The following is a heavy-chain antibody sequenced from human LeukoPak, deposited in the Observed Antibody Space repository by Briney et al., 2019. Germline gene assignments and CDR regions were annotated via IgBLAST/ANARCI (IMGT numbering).Heavy chain of an antibody. CDR1: GFTFSSYE. D-gene: IGHD5-18*01. CDR2: ISSSSSTI. Sequence: GGSLTLSCAASGFTFSSYEMNWVRQAPGKGLEWVSYISSSSSTIYYADSVKGRFTISRDNAKNSLYLQMNSLRDEDTAVYYCARDQYLGIQLLSLYGMDVWGQGTTVTVSS. J-gene: IGHJ6*02. CDR3: ARDQYLGIQLLSLYGMDV. V-gene: IGHV3-48*03.